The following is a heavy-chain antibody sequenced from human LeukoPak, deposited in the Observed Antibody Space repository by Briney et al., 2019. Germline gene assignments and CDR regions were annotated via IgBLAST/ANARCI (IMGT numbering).Heavy chain of an antibody. J-gene: IGHJ6*02. V-gene: IGHV4-30-4*01. CDR3: ARAFRRFLDYYYYAMDV. CDR1: GGSISSGDYY. Sequence: SQTLSLTCTVSGGSISSGDYYWTWIRQPPGKGLEWIGYIYYSGSTYYNPSLKSRVTTSVDTSKNQFSLKLSSVTAADTAVYYCARAFRRFLDYYYYAMDVWGQGTTVTVSS. CDR2: IYYSGST. D-gene: IGHD3-3*01.